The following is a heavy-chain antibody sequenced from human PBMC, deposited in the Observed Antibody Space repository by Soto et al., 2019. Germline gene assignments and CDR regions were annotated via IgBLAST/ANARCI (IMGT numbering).Heavy chain of an antibody. CDR1: GFSFDDYA. J-gene: IGHJ4*02. CDR3: AKGSSSWYEVPYDY. Sequence: EVPLVESGGGLVQPGRSLRLSCAASGFSFDDYAMFWVRQAPGKGLEWVSGITWNSGTIGYAGSVKGRFTISRDNAKNSLYLQMNSLRAEDTALYYCAKGSSSWYEVPYDYWGQGTLVTVS. CDR2: ITWNSGTI. D-gene: IGHD6-13*01. V-gene: IGHV3-9*01.